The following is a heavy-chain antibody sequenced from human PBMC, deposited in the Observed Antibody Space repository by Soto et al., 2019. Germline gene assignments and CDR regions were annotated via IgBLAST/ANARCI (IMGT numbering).Heavy chain of an antibody. J-gene: IGHJ6*03. CDR3: ARTPSSCYDLHYYMDV. CDR2: MNPNSGNT. CDR1: GYTFTSYD. D-gene: IGHD5-12*01. Sequence: ASVKVSCKASGYTFTSYDINWVRQATGQGLEWMGWMNPNSGNTGYAQKIQGRVTMTRNTSIRTAYMELSSLRSEDTAVYYCARTPSSCYDLHYYMDVWGKGTTVIVSS. V-gene: IGHV1-8*01.